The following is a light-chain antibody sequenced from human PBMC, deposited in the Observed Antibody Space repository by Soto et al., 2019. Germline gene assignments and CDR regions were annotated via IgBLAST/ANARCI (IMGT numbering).Light chain of an antibody. CDR2: DVS. J-gene: IGLJ1*01. Sequence: CALTQPASVSGSPGQSITISCTGTSSDVGGYNYVSWYQQHPGKAPKLMIYDVSNRPSGVSNRFSGSKSGNTASLTISGLQAEDEADYYCSSYTSSSTLYDFGTGTKVTVL. CDR1: SSDVGGYNY. V-gene: IGLV2-14*01. CDR3: SSYTSSSTLYD.